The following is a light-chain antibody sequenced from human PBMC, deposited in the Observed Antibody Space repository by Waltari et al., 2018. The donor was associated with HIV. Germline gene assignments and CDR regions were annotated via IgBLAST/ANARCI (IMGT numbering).Light chain of an antibody. CDR2: EVT. CDR3: CSYTSSNTYD. CDR1: SGDVGGYNF. Sequence: QSALTQPASVSGSPGQSITISCTRTSGDVGGYNFVSWYQQHPGKAPKLIIYEVTYRPSGVSERFSGSKAGNTASLTISGLQAEDEADYYCCSYTSSNTYDFGTGTTVTVL. J-gene: IGLJ1*01. V-gene: IGLV2-14*03.